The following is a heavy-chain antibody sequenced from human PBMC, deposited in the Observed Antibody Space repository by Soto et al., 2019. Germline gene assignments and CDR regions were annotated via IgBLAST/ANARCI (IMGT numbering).Heavy chain of an antibody. V-gene: IGHV3-11*01. Sequence: PGGSLRLSCAASGFTFSDYYMSWIRQAPGKGLEWVSYISSSGSTIYYADSVKGRFTISRDNAKNSLYLQMNSLGAEDTAVYYCARPSRVGDPGPFDYWGQGTLVTVSS. J-gene: IGHJ4*02. CDR1: GFTFSDYY. CDR2: ISSSGSTI. D-gene: IGHD3-16*01. CDR3: ARPSRVGDPGPFDY.